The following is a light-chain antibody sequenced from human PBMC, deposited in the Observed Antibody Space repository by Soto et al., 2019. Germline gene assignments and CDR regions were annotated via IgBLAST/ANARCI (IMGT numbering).Light chain of an antibody. V-gene: IGKV3-20*01. J-gene: IGKJ3*01. CDR3: QHYGTSAL. Sequence: PGERASLSCRASQSVSSSYLAWYQQKPGQAPRLLIYDASRATGIPDRFSGSGSGTDFTLTITRLEPEDFAVYYCQHYGTSALFGPGTKVDI. CDR2: DAS. CDR1: QSVSSSY.